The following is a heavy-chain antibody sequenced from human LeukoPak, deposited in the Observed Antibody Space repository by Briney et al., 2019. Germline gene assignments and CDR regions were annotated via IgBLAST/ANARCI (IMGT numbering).Heavy chain of an antibody. D-gene: IGHD5-24*01. Sequence: SVTVSFKGSGGTFTIYAISWVRQAPGQGVEWMGGIIPIFGIANYAQKFQGRVTITADKSTSTAYMELSSLRSEDTAVYYCAFPRGRSRDGYNWVFDYWGQGTLVTVSS. J-gene: IGHJ4*02. CDR2: IIPIFGIA. V-gene: IGHV1-69*17. CDR3: AFPRGRSRDGYNWVFDY. CDR1: GGTFTIYA.